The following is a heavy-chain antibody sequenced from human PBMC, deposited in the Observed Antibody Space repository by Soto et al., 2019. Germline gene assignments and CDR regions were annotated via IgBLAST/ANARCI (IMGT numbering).Heavy chain of an antibody. CDR3: AKDRATYYDFWSGYTYYFDY. Sequence: EVQLLESGGGLVQPGGSLRLSCAASGFTFSSYAMSWVRQAPGKGLEWVSAISGSGGSTYYADSVKGRFTISRDNSKNTLYLQMNSLRAEDTAVYYCAKDRATYYDFWSGYTYYFDYWGQGTLVTVSS. D-gene: IGHD3-3*01. CDR1: GFTFSSYA. J-gene: IGHJ4*02. CDR2: ISGSGGST. V-gene: IGHV3-23*01.